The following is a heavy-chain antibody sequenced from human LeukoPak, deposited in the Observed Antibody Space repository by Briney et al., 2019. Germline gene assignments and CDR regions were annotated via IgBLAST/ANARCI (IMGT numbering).Heavy chain of an antibody. V-gene: IGHV3-48*01. CDR1: GFTFSSYS. CDR3: ARDQGYCSSTSCYRGSFDY. D-gene: IGHD2-2*02. CDR2: ISSSSSTI. Sequence: PGGSLRLSCAASGFTFSSYSMNWVRQAPGKGLEWVSYISSSSSTIYYADSVKGRFTISRDNAKNSLYLQMNSLRAEDTAVYYCARDQGYCSSTSCYRGSFDYWGQGTLVTVSS. J-gene: IGHJ4*02.